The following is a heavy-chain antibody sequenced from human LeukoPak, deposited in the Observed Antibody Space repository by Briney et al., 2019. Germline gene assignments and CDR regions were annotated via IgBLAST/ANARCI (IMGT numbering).Heavy chain of an antibody. Sequence: GGSLRLSCAASGFTFSSYAMSWVRQAPGKGLEWVSAISGSGGSTYYADSVKGRFTISRDNSKNTLYLQMNSLRAEDTAVYYCAKVSSLAVAGDDAFDIWGQGTMVTVSS. CDR1: GFTFSSYA. CDR2: ISGSGGST. V-gene: IGHV3-23*01. J-gene: IGHJ3*02. D-gene: IGHD6-19*01. CDR3: AKVSSLAVAGDDAFDI.